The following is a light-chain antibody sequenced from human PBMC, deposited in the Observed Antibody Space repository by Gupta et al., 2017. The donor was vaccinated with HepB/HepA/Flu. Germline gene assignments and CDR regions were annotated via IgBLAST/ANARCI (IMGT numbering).Light chain of an antibody. CDR3: QQSDSIPWT. CDR1: QSIGRY. V-gene: IGKV1-39*01. CDR2: AAS. J-gene: IGKJ1*01. Sequence: DIQMTQSQSSLSASVGDRVTITCRASQSIGRYLNWYQQKPGKAPKVLIFAASSLQSGVPSRFSGSGSGADFTLTISSLQPEDIATYYCQQSDSIPWTFGQGTKVEIK.